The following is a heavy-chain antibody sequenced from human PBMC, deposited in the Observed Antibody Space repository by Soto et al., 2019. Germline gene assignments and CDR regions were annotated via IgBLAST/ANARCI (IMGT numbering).Heavy chain of an antibody. Sequence: QVQLVQSGAEVKKPGASVKVSCKASGYTFTSYGISWVRQAPGQGLEWMGWISTYNGNTNDAQKLQGRVTMTTDTSTSTAYMELRSLRSDDTAVYYCTKDQTAAGTVDFWGQGTLVTVSS. J-gene: IGHJ4*02. CDR1: GYTFTSYG. CDR2: ISTYNGNT. D-gene: IGHD6-13*01. V-gene: IGHV1-18*04. CDR3: TKDQTAAGTVDF.